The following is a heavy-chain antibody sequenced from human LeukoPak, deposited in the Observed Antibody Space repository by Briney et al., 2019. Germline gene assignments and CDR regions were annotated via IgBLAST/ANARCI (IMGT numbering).Heavy chain of an antibody. Sequence: ASQTLSLTCTVSGGSISSGDYYWSWIRQPPGKGLEWIGYIYYSGTTYYNPSLKSRVTISVDTSKNQFSLKLTSVTAADTAVYFCARGPYGSGSYYWGQGTLVTVSS. CDR2: IYYSGTT. CDR1: GGSISSGDYY. CDR3: ARGPYGSGSYY. D-gene: IGHD3-10*01. V-gene: IGHV4-30-4*01. J-gene: IGHJ4*02.